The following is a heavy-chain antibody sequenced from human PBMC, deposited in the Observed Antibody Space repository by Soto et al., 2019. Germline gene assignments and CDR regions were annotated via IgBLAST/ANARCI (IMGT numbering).Heavy chain of an antibody. D-gene: IGHD1-7*01. CDR3: ARDELLYYFDF. J-gene: IGHJ4*02. V-gene: IGHV4-38-2*02. CDR2: IYRSGKT. CDR1: GYSIRIGYY. Sequence: PSETLSLTCAVSGYSIRIGYYCGCIRQAPGKGLEWIGSIYRSGKTYYSPSLQSRVTISVDTSKNQFSLKLSSVTAADTAVYFCARDELLYYFDFWGRGTLVTVSS.